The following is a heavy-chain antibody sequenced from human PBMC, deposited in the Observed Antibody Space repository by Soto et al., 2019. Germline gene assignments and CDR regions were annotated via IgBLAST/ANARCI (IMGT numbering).Heavy chain of an antibody. D-gene: IGHD2-2*01. Sequence: QVQLQQWGAGLLKPSETLSLTCAVYGGSFSGYYWSWIRQPPGKGLEWIGEINHSGSTNYNPSLMSRVTISVDTSKNQFSLKLSSVTAADTAVYYCARGRHSQIRYCSSTSCPNWFDPWGQGTLVTVSS. CDR1: GGSFSGYY. CDR3: ARGRHSQIRYCSSTSCPNWFDP. V-gene: IGHV4-34*01. CDR2: INHSGST. J-gene: IGHJ5*02.